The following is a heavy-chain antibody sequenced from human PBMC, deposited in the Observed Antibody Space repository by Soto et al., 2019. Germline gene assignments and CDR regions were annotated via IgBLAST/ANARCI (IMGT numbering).Heavy chain of an antibody. CDR3: ARDQVRAIVVVPAAAPGWFDP. CDR1: GYTLTELS. Sequence: ASVKVSCKVSGYTLTELSMHWVRQAPGKGLEWMGGFDPEDGETIYAQKFQGRVTMTEDTSTDTAYMELSSLRSEDTAVYYCARDQVRAIVVVPAAAPGWFDPWGQGTLVTVSS. CDR2: FDPEDGET. V-gene: IGHV1-24*01. J-gene: IGHJ5*02. D-gene: IGHD2-2*01.